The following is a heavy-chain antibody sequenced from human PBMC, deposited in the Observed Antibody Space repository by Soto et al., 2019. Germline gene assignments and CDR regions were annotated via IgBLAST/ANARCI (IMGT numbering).Heavy chain of an antibody. CDR1: GFSFSGYA. CDR3: AKDSIPYSSSYDLDH. V-gene: IGHV3-23*01. D-gene: IGHD6-6*01. CDR2: MTATGVSI. J-gene: IGHJ4*02. Sequence: GGSLRLSCVASGFSFSGYAMSWVRQAPGKGLVWVSSMTATGVSIYYADSVRGRFTISRDNSKNTLYLQMSSLRAKDTARYYCAKDSIPYSSSYDLDHWGRGALVTVSS.